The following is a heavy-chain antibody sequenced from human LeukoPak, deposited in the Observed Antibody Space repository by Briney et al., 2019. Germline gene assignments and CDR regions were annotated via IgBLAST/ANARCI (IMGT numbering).Heavy chain of an antibody. V-gene: IGHV3-30-3*01. Sequence: GGSLRLSCAASGFTFSSYAMHWARQAPGKGLEWVAVISYDGSNKYYADSVKGRFTISRDNSKNTLYLQMNSLRAEDTAVYYCASLNGDRGYFDYWGQGTLVTVSS. CDR2: ISYDGSNK. CDR3: ASLNGDRGYFDY. J-gene: IGHJ4*02. CDR1: GFTFSSYA. D-gene: IGHD4-17*01.